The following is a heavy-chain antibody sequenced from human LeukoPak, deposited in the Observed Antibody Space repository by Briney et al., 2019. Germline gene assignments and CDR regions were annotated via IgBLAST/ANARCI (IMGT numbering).Heavy chain of an antibody. CDR3: ARDCYGSGSYGAYYYYYGMDV. CDR2: IYSGGST. CDR1: GFTVSSNY. Sequence: PGESLRLSCAASGFTVSSNYMSWVRQAPGKGLEWVSVIYSGGSTYYADSVKGRFTISRDNSKDTLYLQMNSLRAEDTAVYYCARDCYGSGSYGAYYYYYGMDVWGQGTTVTVSS. J-gene: IGHJ6*02. D-gene: IGHD3-10*01. V-gene: IGHV3-66*01.